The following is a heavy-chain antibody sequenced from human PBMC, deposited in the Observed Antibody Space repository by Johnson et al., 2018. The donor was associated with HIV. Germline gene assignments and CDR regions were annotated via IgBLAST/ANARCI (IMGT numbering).Heavy chain of an antibody. CDR2: IYSGGGT. CDR3: ASAIPGRSSLDGFDF. CDR1: GFNFSDHY. Sequence: VQLVESGGGLVKPGGSLRLSCAASGFNFSDHYMTWIRQAPGKGLEWVSVIYSGGGTYYADSVKGRFTISRDNSKNTLYLQMNSLRAEDTAAYYCASAIPGRSSLDGFDFWGQGTMVTVSS. D-gene: IGHD2-2*01. V-gene: IGHV3-66*01. J-gene: IGHJ3*01.